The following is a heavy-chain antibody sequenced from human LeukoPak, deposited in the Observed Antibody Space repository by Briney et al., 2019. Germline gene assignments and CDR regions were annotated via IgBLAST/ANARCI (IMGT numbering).Heavy chain of an antibody. J-gene: IGHJ3*02. CDR3: ARYCSSTSCYMGDDAFDI. CDR1: GYTFTSYD. V-gene: IGHV1-8*03. Sequence: GASVKVSCKASGYTFTSYDINWVRQATGQGLEWMGWMNPNSGNTGYAQKFQGRVTITRNTYISTAHMELSSLRSEDTAVYYCARYCSSTSCYMGDDAFDIWGQGTMVTVSS. CDR2: MNPNSGNT. D-gene: IGHD2-2*02.